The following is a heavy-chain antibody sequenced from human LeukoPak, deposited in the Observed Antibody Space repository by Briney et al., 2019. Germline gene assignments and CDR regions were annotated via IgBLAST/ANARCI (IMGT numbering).Heavy chain of an antibody. J-gene: IGHJ4*02. CDR3: ARGQTGAAALDF. V-gene: IGHV4-34*01. Sequence: SETLSLTCAVYGGSFSGHYWTWIRQPPGKGLEWIGESTHSGSTNYNPSLKSRGSISVDTSKNQFSLKLTSVTAADTAVYHCARGQTGAAALDFWGPGTLVTLSS. D-gene: IGHD2-2*01. CDR2: STHSGST. CDR1: GGSFSGHY.